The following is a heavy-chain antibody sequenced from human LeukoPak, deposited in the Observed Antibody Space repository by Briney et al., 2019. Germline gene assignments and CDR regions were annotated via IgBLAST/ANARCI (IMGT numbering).Heavy chain of an antibody. CDR1: GFSFSTYA. V-gene: IGHV3-21*06. CDR2: MSSGSRYI. D-gene: IGHD2-15*01. J-gene: IGHJ4*02. CDR3: ARDRPTGASRVFVVQ. Sequence: GGSLRLSCTASGFSFSTYAMTWVRQAPGKGLEWISSMSSGSRYIYYADSVRGRFTISRDNTKSSLYLLMNNLRAEDTAIYYCARDRPTGASRVFVVQWGQGTPVTVSS.